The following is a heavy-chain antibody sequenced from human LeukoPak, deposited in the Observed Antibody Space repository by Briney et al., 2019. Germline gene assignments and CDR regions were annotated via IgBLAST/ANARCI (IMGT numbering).Heavy chain of an antibody. V-gene: IGHV3-11*06. CDR3: GRALSVAGPFDY. Sequence: GGSLRLSCAASGFTFSDYYMSWIRQAPGKGLEWVSYISSSSSYTNYADSVKGRFTISRDNAKNSLYLQMNSLRAEDTAVYYCGRALSVAGPFDYWGQGTLVTVSS. CDR1: GFTFSDYY. CDR2: ISSSSSYT. D-gene: IGHD6-19*01. J-gene: IGHJ4*02.